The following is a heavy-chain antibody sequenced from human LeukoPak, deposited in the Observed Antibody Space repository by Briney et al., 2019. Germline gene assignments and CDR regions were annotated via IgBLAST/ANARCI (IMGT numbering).Heavy chain of an antibody. J-gene: IGHJ4*02. CDR2: ISAYNGNT. CDR1: GYTFTSYG. D-gene: IGHD3-22*01. V-gene: IGHV1-18*01. CDR3: ARERGNHYYDSSGYLDY. Sequence: ASVKVSCTASGYTFTSYGISWVRQAPGQGLEWMGWISAYNGNTNYAQKLQGRVTMTTDISTSTAYMELRSLRSDDTAVYYCARERGNHYYDSSGYLDYWGQGTLVTVSS.